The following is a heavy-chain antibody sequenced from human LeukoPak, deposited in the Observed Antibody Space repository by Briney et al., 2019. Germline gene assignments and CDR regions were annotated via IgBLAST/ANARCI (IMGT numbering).Heavy chain of an antibody. V-gene: IGHV3-23*01. CDR3: AARVNWGTTVSDY. D-gene: IGHD4-11*01. J-gene: IGHJ4*02. Sequence: GGTLRLSCAASGFTFSSYGMSWVRQAPGKGLEWVSAISGSGGSTYYADSVKGRFTISRDNSKNTLYLQMNSLRAEDTAVYYCAARVNWGTTVSDYWGQGTLVTVSA. CDR2: ISGSGGST. CDR1: GFTFSSYG.